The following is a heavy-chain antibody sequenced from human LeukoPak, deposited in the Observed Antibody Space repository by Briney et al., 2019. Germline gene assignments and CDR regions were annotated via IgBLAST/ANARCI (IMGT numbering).Heavy chain of an antibody. J-gene: IGHJ4*02. CDR1: GGSISSGSYD. V-gene: IGHV4-61*02. Sequence: TLSLTCTVSGGSISSGSYDWSWIRQPAGKGLEWIGRIYTSGSTNYNPSLTSRVTISVDTSKNQFSLKLSSVTAADTAVYYCAREIVEMAALKIDYWGQGTLVTVSS. CDR3: AREIVEMAALKIDY. D-gene: IGHD5-24*01. CDR2: IYTSGST.